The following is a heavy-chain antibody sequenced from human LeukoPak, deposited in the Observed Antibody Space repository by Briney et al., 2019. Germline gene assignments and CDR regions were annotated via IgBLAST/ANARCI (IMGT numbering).Heavy chain of an antibody. CDR1: GFTFSSYG. CDR3: AKGTYSSSSSWFDP. Sequence: GGSLRLSCAASGFTFSSYGMHWVRQAPRKGLERVAVIWYDGSNKYYADSVKGRFTISRDNSKNTLYLQMNSLRAEDTAVYDCAKGTYSSSSSWFDPWGQGTLVTVSS. D-gene: IGHD6-6*01. CDR2: IWYDGSNK. J-gene: IGHJ5*02. V-gene: IGHV3-33*06.